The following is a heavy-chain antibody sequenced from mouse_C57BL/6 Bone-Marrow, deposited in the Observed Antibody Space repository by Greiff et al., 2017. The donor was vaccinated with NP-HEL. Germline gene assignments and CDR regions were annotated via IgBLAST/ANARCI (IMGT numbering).Heavy chain of an antibody. CDR1: GYTFTSYW. Sequence: VQLQQPGAELVKPGASVTLSCQASGYTFTSYWLHWVPPRPGHGLEWIVMIHPTRGSTHYNEKFKSKATLTVDKSSSTAYMQLSSLPSEDSAVYYCARRRPMDYWGQGTSLTVSS. J-gene: IGHJ4*01. CDR2: IHPTRGST. CDR3: ARRRPMDY. V-gene: IGHV1-64*01.